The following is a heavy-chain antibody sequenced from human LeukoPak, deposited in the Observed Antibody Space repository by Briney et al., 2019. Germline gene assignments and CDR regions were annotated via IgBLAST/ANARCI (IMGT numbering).Heavy chain of an antibody. CDR1: GGSISSYY. Sequence: SETLSLTCTVSGGSISSYYWSWIRQPPGKGLEWIGYIYYSGRTKYNPSLKSRVTISVDTSKNQFSLKLSSVTAADTAVYYCARLFSTDYSSGYFDYWGQGTLVTVSS. V-gene: IGHV4-59*08. D-gene: IGHD6-19*01. J-gene: IGHJ4*02. CDR2: IYYSGRT. CDR3: ARLFSTDYSSGYFDY.